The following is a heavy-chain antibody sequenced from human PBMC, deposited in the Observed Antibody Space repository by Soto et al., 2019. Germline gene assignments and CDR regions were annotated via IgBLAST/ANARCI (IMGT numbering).Heavy chain of an antibody. CDR2: LYSGGNT. Sequence: GGSLRLSCAASEFTVTNNEMSWVRQAPGKGLEWVSILYSGGNTYYADSVEGRFTISRDGSKNTLYLHMNSLRAEDTAVYYCALRRVAYADFWGQGNRVTVSS. V-gene: IGHV3-53*01. J-gene: IGHJ4*02. D-gene: IGHD2-2*01. CDR3: ALRRVAYADF. CDR1: EFTVTNNE.